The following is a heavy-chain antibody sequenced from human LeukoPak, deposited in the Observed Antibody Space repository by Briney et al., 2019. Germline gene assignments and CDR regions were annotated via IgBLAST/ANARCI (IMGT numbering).Heavy chain of an antibody. D-gene: IGHD2-2*01. Sequence: GGSLRLSCAASGSTFSDYYMSWIRQAPGKGLEWVSYISSSGSTIYYADSVKGRFTISRDNAKNSLYLQMNSLRAEDTAVYYCARDHCSSTSCYYRSDAFDIWGQGTMVTVSS. CDR2: ISSSGSTI. CDR3: ARDHCSSTSCYYRSDAFDI. CDR1: GSTFSDYY. J-gene: IGHJ3*02. V-gene: IGHV3-11*01.